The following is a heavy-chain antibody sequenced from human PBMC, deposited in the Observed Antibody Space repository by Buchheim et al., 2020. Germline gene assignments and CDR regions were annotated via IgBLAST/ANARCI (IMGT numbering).Heavy chain of an antibody. D-gene: IGHD2-2*02. CDR2: ISYDGSNK. V-gene: IGHV3-30*18. CDR1: GFTFSSYS. Sequence: VQLVESGGGLVQPGGSLRLSCAASGFTFSSYSMNWVRQVPGKGLEWVAVISYDGSNKYYADSVKGRFTISRDNSKNTLYLQMNSLRAEDTAVYYCAKGLLLYADYYYYYMDVWGKGTT. CDR3: AKGLLLYADYYYYYMDV. J-gene: IGHJ6*03.